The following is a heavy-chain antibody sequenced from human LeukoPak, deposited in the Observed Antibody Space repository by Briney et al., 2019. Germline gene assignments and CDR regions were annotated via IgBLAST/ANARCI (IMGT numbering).Heavy chain of an antibody. V-gene: IGHV3-7*05. CDR1: EFTFSYYW. CDR2: IKYDGSEK. J-gene: IGHJ4*02. Sequence: GESLRLSCAASEFTFSYYWMTWVRQAPGEGLEWVVTIKYDGSEKYYADSVKGRFTVSRDNAKNSLFLQMSSLRVEDTAVFYCARDDGGETNWGIIDYWGQGTVVNVFS. CDR3: ARDDGGETNWGIIDY. D-gene: IGHD7-27*01.